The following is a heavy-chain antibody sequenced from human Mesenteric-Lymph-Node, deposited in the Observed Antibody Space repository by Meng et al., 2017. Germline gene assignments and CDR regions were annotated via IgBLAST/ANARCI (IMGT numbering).Heavy chain of an antibody. CDR3: ARGSYYYDSSGYNEFDP. V-gene: IGHV4-39*07. J-gene: IGHJ5*02. CDR2: IYSSGGT. Sequence: GSGPGLFKPTLHRAIAGPVVSGPVSGRQYYWSWIRQPPGNGLGWIGSIYSSGGTYYNPSLKSRVTISVDTSKNQFSQKLISVTAAYTDVYYCARGSYYYDSSGYNEFDPWGQGTLVTVSS. CDR1: SGPVSGRQYY. D-gene: IGHD3-22*01.